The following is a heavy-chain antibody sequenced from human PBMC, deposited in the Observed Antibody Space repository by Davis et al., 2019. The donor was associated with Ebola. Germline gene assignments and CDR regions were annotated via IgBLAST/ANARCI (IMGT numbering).Heavy chain of an antibody. CDR2: INIDGSRT. D-gene: IGHD1-1*01. CDR3: ARGEALNTWNDALNY. J-gene: IGHJ4*02. V-gene: IGHV3-74*01. Sequence: PGGSLRLSCVASGFTFSNYWMHWVRQTPEKGLVWVSRINIDGSRTDYADSVKGRFTVSRDNAKDTLYLQMSSLRGEDTAIYFCARGEALNTWNDALNYWGQGTLVTVSS. CDR1: GFTFSNYW.